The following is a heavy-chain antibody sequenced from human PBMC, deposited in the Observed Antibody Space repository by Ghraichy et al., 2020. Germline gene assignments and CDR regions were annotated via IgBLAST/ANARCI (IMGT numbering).Heavy chain of an antibody. CDR2: ISSTSTI. D-gene: IGHD4-17*01. CDR1: GLTLSSYS. J-gene: IGHJ6*02. Sequence: GESLNISCAASGLTLSSYSMNWVRQAPGKGLEWVSYISSTSTIYYADSVKGRFTISRDNAKNSLYLQMNSLRAEDTAVYYCAKSDYGDRRGYYYGMDVWGQGTTVIVSS. CDR3: AKSDYGDRRGYYYGMDV. V-gene: IGHV3-48*01.